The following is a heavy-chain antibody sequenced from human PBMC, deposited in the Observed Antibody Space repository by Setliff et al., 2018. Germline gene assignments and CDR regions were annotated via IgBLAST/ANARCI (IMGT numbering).Heavy chain of an antibody. CDR1: GFSFSSYA. CDR2: ISGGGSRI. CDR3: TKDSSGRDAFDI. Sequence: GGSLRLSCAASGFSFSSYAMNWVRQAPGKGLEWVSGISGGGSRIYYAGSVKGRVAISRDNSKDTLYLQMNIVRAEDTAVYYCTKDSSGRDAFDIWGQGTMVTVSS. V-gene: IGHV3-23*01. D-gene: IGHD3-22*01. J-gene: IGHJ3*02.